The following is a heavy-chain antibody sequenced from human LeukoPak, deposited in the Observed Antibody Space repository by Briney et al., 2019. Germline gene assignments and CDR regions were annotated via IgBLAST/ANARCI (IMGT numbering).Heavy chain of an antibody. J-gene: IGHJ4*02. Sequence: SETLSLTCSVSGGSVSSGISDWSWIRQPPGKGLEWFGYIYYSGSTNYNPSLKSRVTISVETSKTQFSLKLSSVTAADTAVYYCASMGYSYGLDYWGQGTLVTVSS. CDR1: GGSVSSGISD. V-gene: IGHV4-61*01. D-gene: IGHD5-18*01. CDR2: IYYSGST. CDR3: ASMGYSYGLDY.